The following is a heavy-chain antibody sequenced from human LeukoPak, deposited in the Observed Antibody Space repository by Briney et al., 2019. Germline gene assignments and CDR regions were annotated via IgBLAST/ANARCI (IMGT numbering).Heavy chain of an antibody. V-gene: IGHV1-46*01. D-gene: IGHD2-15*01. CDR3: ARPSGGFGYYYMDV. Sequence: ASVKVSCKASGYTFTSYYMHWVRQAHGQGLEWMGIIKPSGGSTSYAQKFQGRGTMTRDTSTSTVYMELSSLRSEDTAVYYCARPSGGFGYYYMDVWGKGTTVTVSS. CDR1: GYTFTSYY. J-gene: IGHJ6*03. CDR2: IKPSGGST.